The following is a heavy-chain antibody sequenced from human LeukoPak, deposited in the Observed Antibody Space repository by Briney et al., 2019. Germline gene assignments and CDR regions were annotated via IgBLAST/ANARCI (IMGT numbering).Heavy chain of an antibody. CDR1: GFTFSSYA. V-gene: IGHV3-23*01. Sequence: GGSLRLSCAASGFTFSSYAMSWVRQAPGKGLEWVSAINTPGGSTYYADSVKGRFTISRDNSKNTLYLQMNSLRAEDTALYYCARDKSSGYYYFDYWGQGTLVTVSS. CDR2: INTPGGST. CDR3: ARDKSSGYYYFDY. D-gene: IGHD3-22*01. J-gene: IGHJ4*02.